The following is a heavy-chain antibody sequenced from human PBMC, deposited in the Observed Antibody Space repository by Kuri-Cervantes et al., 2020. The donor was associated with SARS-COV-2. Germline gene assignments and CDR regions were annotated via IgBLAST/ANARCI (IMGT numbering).Heavy chain of an antibody. J-gene: IGHJ4*02. Sequence: ESLKISCAVSGGSISSSSYYWGWIRQPPGKGLEWIGSIYHSGSTYYNPPLKSRVTISVGRSKNQFSLKLSSVTAADTAVYYCARYCSSTSCYGGAFDYWGQGTLVTVSS. CDR1: GGSISSSSYY. V-gene: IGHV4-39*07. CDR2: IYHSGST. D-gene: IGHD2-2*01. CDR3: ARYCSSTSCYGGAFDY.